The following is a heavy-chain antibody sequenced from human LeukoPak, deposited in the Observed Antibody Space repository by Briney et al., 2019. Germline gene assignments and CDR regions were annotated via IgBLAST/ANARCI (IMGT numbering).Heavy chain of an antibody. CDR1: GGSFSGYY. Sequence: SETLSLTCAVYGGSFSGYYWSWIRQPPGKGLEWIGEINHSGSTNYNPSLKSRVTISVDTPKNQFSLKLSSVTAADTAVYYCARGPRIVVVPAAMPDNAFDIWGQGTMVTVSS. V-gene: IGHV4-34*01. J-gene: IGHJ3*02. CDR3: ARGPRIVVVPAAMPDNAFDI. CDR2: INHSGST. D-gene: IGHD2-2*01.